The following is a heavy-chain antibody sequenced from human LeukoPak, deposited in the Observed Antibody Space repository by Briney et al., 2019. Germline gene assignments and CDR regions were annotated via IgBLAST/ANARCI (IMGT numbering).Heavy chain of an antibody. D-gene: IGHD3-3*02. J-gene: IGHJ5*02. V-gene: IGHV4-59*01. CDR3: ARAPFLEWWDNWFDP. CDR1: GGSISSYY. Sequence: SETLSLICTVSGGSISSYYWSWIRQPPGKGLEWIGYIYYSGSTNYNPSLKSRVTISVDTSKNQFSLKLSSVTAADTAVYYCARAPFLEWWDNWFDPWGQGTLVTVSS. CDR2: IYYSGST.